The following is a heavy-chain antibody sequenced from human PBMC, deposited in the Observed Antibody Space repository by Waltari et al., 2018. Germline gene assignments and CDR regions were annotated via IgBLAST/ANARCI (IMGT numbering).Heavy chain of an antibody. J-gene: IGHJ4*02. D-gene: IGHD6-19*01. CDR1: GGSFSGSY. CDR2: INHSGST. CDR3: ARDLAVAGTGTSSDY. Sequence: QVQLQQWGAGLLKPSETLSLTCAVYGGSFSGSYWSWIRQPPGKGLEWIGEINHSGSTNYNPSLKSRVTISVDTSKNQFSLKLSSVTAADTAVYYCARDLAVAGTGTSSDYWGQGTLVTVSS. V-gene: IGHV4-34*01.